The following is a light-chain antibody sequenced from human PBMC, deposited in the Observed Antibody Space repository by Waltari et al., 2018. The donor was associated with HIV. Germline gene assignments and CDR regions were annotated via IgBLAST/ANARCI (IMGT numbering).Light chain of an antibody. CDR3: SSYAGSNNYV. CDR2: EVR. V-gene: IGLV2-8*01. CDR1: SSDVGGSNY. J-gene: IGLJ1*01. Sequence: QSALTQPPSASGSPGQSVTISCTGTSSDVGGSNYVSWYQQHPGKAPNLMFYEVRQRPSGVPGRFSGSTSGTTASLTVSGLQAEDDADYYCSSYAGSNNYVFGTGTKVTVL.